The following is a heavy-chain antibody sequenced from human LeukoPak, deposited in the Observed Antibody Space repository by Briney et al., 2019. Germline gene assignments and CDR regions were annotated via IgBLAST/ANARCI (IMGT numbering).Heavy chain of an antibody. V-gene: IGHV3-30-3*01. CDR1: GFTFSNSA. CDR2: ISYEGSST. J-gene: IGHJ4*02. Sequence: GGCLRLSCAASGFTFSNSAMHWVRQAPGKGLEWVALISYEGSSTYYADSVKGRFTISRDNSKNTLYLQVNSLRAEDTAVYYCAKGSSGSGIMYYFHYWGQGTLVTVSS. CDR3: AKGSSGSGIMYYFHY. D-gene: IGHD3-10*01.